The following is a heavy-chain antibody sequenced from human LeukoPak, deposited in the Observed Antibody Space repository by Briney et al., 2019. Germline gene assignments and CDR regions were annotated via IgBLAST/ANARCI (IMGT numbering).Heavy chain of an antibody. CDR2: IYYSGST. CDR1: GGSISSYY. Sequence: PSETLSLTCTVSGGSISSYYWSWIRLPPGKGMEWIGYIYYSGSTNYSPSLKSRVTISVDTSKNQFSLKLSSVTAADTAVYYCARDSGITGTTEWGQGTLVTVSS. D-gene: IGHD1-7*01. V-gene: IGHV4-59*13. J-gene: IGHJ4*02. CDR3: ARDSGITGTTE.